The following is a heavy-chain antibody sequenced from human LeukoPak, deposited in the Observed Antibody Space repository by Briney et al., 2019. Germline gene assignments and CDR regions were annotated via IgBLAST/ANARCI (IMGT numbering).Heavy chain of an antibody. V-gene: IGHV1-69*05. J-gene: IGHJ4*02. CDR1: GGSFSSEA. CDR3: GRKAGDCGGGSCYSIDY. Sequence: GASVKVSCKACGGSFSSEAMSWVRQAPGQGLEWMGGIIPIFGTANYAQKFQGRVTITTDESTSTAYMEVSSLRSEDTAVYYCGRKAGDCGGGSCYSIDYWGRGTLVTVSS. CDR2: IIPIFGTA. D-gene: IGHD2-15*01.